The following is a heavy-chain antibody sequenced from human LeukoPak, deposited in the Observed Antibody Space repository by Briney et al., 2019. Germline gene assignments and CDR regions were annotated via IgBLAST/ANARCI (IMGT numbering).Heavy chain of an antibody. D-gene: IGHD1-26*01. V-gene: IGHV3-74*01. Sequence: GGSLRLSCAASGSGFAFAGAWMHWVRQVPGKGPEWVSLISADGIRTTYADSVKGRFTISRDNSKNTLYLQMNSLRAEDTAVYYCAKVVGFVGATLFDYWGQGTLVTVSS. CDR2: ISADGIRT. J-gene: IGHJ4*02. CDR3: AKVVGFVGATLFDY. CDR1: GSGFAFAGAW.